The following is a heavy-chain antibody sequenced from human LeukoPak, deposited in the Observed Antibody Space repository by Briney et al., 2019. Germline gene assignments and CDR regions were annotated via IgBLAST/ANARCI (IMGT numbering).Heavy chain of an antibody. CDR1: GYSISSGYY. V-gene: IGHV4-38-2*02. CDR2: IYHSGST. J-gene: IGHJ4*02. D-gene: IGHD4-17*01. CDR3: ARGGERGSDY. Sequence: ASETLSLTCTVSGYSISSGYYWGWIRQPPGKGLEWIGSIYHSGSTYYNPSLKSRVTISVDTSKNQFSLKLSSVTAADTAVYYCARGGERGSDYWGRGTLVTVSS.